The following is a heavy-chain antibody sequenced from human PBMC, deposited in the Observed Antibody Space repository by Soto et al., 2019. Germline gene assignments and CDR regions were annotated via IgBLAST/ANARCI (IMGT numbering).Heavy chain of an antibody. V-gene: IGHV4-4*02. CDR3: AKDYGGSDGPDT. CDR2: IYHTGTT. J-gene: IGHJ3*01. CDR1: GDSISSNNW. D-gene: IGHD5-12*01. Sequence: QVQLQESGPGLVKPSGTLSLTCAVSGDSISSNNWWSWVRQSPEKGLEWIGEIYHTGTTNYNPSLKGRVTISVDKSKNQFSLKLTSMTAADSAVYYCAKDYGGSDGPDTWGQGTMVTVSS.